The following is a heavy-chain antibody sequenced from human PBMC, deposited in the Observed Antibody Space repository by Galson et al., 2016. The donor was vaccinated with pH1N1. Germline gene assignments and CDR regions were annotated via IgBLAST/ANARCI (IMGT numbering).Heavy chain of an antibody. D-gene: IGHD3-10*01. CDR1: GYTFTGSY. V-gene: IGHV1-2*02. Sequence: SVKVSCKASGYTFTGSYLHWVRQAPGQGLEWMGSINPQNGDTNYAEKFQDRVTMTSDTSITTVYMELRRLRSDDTALYYLARQWFGELLYYYKQGMDVWGQGTTVTVSS. CDR2: INPQNGDT. J-gene: IGHJ6*02. CDR3: ARQWFGELLYYYKQGMDV.